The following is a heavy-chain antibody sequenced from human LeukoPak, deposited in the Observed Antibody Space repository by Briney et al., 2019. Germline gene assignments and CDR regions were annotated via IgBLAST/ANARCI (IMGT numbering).Heavy chain of an antibody. D-gene: IGHD2-2*01. CDR3: VRDRTKYCSSTSCPLDY. CDR1: GYTFTGYY. Sequence: ASVKVSCKASGYTFTGYYMHWVRQAPGQGLEWMGWINPHSGGTNYAQKFQGRVTMTRDTSISTAYMELSRLRSDDTAVYYCVRDRTKYCSSTSCPLDYWGQGTLVTVSS. CDR2: INPHSGGT. V-gene: IGHV1-2*02. J-gene: IGHJ4*02.